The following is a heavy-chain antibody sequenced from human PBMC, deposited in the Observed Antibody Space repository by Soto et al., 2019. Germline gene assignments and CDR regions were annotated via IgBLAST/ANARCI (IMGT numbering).Heavy chain of an antibody. CDR2: ISGSGGST. J-gene: IGHJ4*02. CDR1: GFTFSSFA. CDR3: ARDQQWLVRFYFDF. V-gene: IGHV3-23*01. Sequence: PGGSLRLSCAASGFTFSSFAIIWVRQAPGKGLEWVSAISGSGGSTYYADSVKGRFTISRDNSKNTLYLQMNSLRAEDTAVYYCARDQQWLVRFYFDFWGQGTLVTVSS. D-gene: IGHD6-19*01.